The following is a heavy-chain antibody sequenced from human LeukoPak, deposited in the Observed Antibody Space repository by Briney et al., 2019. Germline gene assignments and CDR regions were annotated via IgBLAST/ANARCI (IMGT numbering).Heavy chain of an antibody. V-gene: IGHV3-66*01. CDR3: ATVPATASLADY. J-gene: IGHJ4*02. CDR2: IYSGGST. D-gene: IGHD2-2*01. Sequence: GGPLRLSCAASGFTVSSNYMSWVRQAPGKGLEWVSVIYSGGSTYYADSVKGRFTISRDNSKNTLYLQMNSLRAEDTAVYYCATVPATASLADYWGQGTLVTVSS. CDR1: GFTVSSNY.